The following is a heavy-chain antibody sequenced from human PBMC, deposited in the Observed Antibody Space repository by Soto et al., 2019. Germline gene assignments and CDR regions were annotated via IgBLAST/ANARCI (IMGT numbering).Heavy chain of an antibody. CDR2: IIPILGIA. J-gene: IGHJ5*02. Sequence: ASVKVSCKASGGTFSSYTISWVRQAPGQGLEWMGRIIPILGIANYAQKFQGRVTITADKSTSTAYMELSSLRSEDTAVYYCARVGIEEDDGWFDQWGQGTMGNVS. D-gene: IGHD1-26*01. CDR3: ARVGIEEDDGWFDQ. CDR1: GGTFSSYT. V-gene: IGHV1-69*02.